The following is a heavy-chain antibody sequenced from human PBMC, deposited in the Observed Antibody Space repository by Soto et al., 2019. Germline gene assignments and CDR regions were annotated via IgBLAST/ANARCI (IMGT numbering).Heavy chain of an antibody. CDR1: GVSISTGDCY. Sequence: QVQLQESGPGLVKPSQTLSLTCNVSGVSISTGDCYWSWIRQHPGKGLAWIGYIYNSGSPYYPPSLRGRVTISVDTSKNQFSLRLSSVTAADTAVYFCACRVTRPRGFFHRWGQGTLVTVSS. CDR3: ACRVTRPRGFFHR. D-gene: IGHD2-21*02. CDR2: IYNSGSP. V-gene: IGHV4-31*03. J-gene: IGHJ1*01.